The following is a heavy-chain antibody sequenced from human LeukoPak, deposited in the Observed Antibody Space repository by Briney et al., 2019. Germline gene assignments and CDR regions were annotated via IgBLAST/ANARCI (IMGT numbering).Heavy chain of an antibody. CDR2: IYSGGST. CDR3: ARDLRGGYNAFYI. D-gene: IGHD5-12*01. Sequence: GGSLRLSCAASGFTVSSNYMSWVRQAQGRGLEWVSVIYSGGSTYYADSVKGRFTISRDNSKNTLSLHMNSLRAEDTAVYYCARDLRGGYNAFYIWGQGTMVTVSS. V-gene: IGHV3-53*01. CDR1: GFTVSSNY. J-gene: IGHJ3*02.